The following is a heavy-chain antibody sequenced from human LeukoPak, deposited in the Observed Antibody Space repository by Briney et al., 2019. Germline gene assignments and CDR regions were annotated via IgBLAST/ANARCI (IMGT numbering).Heavy chain of an antibody. Sequence: ASVKVSCKASGCTFTSYYMHWVRQAPGQGLEWMGIINPSGGSTSYAQKFQGRVTMTRDTSTSTVYMELSSLRSEDTAVYYCARAEGYSSSWYGALDYWGQGTLVTVSS. CDR3: ARAEGYSSSWYGALDY. J-gene: IGHJ4*02. V-gene: IGHV1-46*01. CDR1: GCTFTSYY. CDR2: INPSGGST. D-gene: IGHD6-13*01.